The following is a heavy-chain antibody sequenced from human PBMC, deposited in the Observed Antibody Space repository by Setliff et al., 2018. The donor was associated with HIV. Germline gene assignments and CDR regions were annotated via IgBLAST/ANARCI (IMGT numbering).Heavy chain of an antibody. V-gene: IGHV4-4*08. CDR2: ISPTGNT. CDR3: ASRVYYYDSNNFLREEGFDP. D-gene: IGHD3-22*01. CDR1: GASISSYY. Sequence: SETLSLTCSVSGASISSYYWSWIRQPPGKGLEWIGYISPTGNTNYNPSLKSRVTISIDTSKNQFSLNLTAVTAADTAVYYCASRVYYYDSNNFLREEGFDPWGQGTLVTVSS. J-gene: IGHJ5*02.